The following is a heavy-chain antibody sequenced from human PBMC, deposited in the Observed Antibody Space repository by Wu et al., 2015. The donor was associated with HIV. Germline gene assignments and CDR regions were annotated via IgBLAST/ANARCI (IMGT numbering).Heavy chain of an antibody. CDR2: IINGKA. Sequence: QVQLVQSGAEVKKPGASVKLSCKASGNTFNAINWLRQDSAQGLEWMGGIINGKADYARNFQGRITITADESTRTVYMELSRLRYEDTAVYFCVRLNYAEYELFMDVWGKGTALSVSA. D-gene: IGHD2-2*01. CDR1: GNTFNA. V-gene: IGHV1-69*01. J-gene: IGHJ6*04. CDR3: VRLNYAEYELFMDV.